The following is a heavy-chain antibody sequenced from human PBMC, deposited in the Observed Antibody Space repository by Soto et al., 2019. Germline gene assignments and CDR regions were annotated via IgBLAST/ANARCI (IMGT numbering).Heavy chain of an antibody. Sequence: SETLSLTCTVSGGSISSSSYYWGWIRQPPGKGLEWIGSIYYSGSTYYNPSLKSRVTISVDTSKNQFSLKLSSVTAADTAVYYCARDVGATIFGVVIIPDVWGQGTTVTVSS. D-gene: IGHD3-3*01. V-gene: IGHV4-39*02. J-gene: IGHJ6*02. CDR1: GGSISSSSYY. CDR3: ARDVGATIFGVVIIPDV. CDR2: IYYSGST.